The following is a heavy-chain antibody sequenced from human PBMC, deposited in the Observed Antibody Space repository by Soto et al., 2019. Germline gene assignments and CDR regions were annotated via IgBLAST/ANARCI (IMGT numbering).Heavy chain of an antibody. CDR2: ISGSGGST. D-gene: IGHD6-19*01. Sequence: GGSLRLSCAASGFTFSSYAMSWVRQAPGKGLEWVSAISGSGGSTYYADSVKGRFTISRDNSKNTLYLQMNSLRAEDTAVYYCARTTVAGNGWYFDLWGRGTLVTVSS. V-gene: IGHV3-23*01. CDR1: GFTFSSYA. J-gene: IGHJ2*01. CDR3: ARTTVAGNGWYFDL.